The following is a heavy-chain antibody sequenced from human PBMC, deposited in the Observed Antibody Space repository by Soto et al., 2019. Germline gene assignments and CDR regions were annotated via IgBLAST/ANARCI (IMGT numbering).Heavy chain of an antibody. V-gene: IGHV4-39*01. D-gene: IGHD3-3*01. J-gene: IGHJ4*02. CDR1: GGSISSSSCY. Sequence: QLQLQESGPGLVKPSETLSLTCTVSGGSISSSSCYWGWIRQPPGKGLEWIGSIYYSGSTYYNPSRTSRATLSVDTSKNQFSLKLSSVTAADTAVYSCARQLHRLTISQGWCPGTLVTVSS. CDR3: ARQLHRLTISQG. CDR2: IYYSGST.